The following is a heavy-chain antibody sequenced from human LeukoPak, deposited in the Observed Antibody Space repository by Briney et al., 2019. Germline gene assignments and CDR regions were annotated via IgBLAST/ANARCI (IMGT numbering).Heavy chain of an antibody. D-gene: IGHD6-19*01. CDR1: GFTFSSYS. CDR2: ISSSSSYI. Sequence: GGSLRLSCAASGFTFSSYSMNWVRQAPGKGLEWVSSISSSSSYIYYADSVKGRFTISRDNAKNSLYLQMNSLRAEDTAVYYCASSGSRGWGFDHWGQGTLVTVSS. CDR3: ASSGSRGWGFDH. J-gene: IGHJ5*02. V-gene: IGHV3-21*01.